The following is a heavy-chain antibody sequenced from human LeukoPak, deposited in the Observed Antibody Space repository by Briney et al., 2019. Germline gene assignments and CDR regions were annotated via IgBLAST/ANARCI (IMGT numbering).Heavy chain of an antibody. CDR2: ISAYNGNT. CDR1: GHTPTSYG. CDR3: ANRVGYGDYYGMDV. D-gene: IGHD5-24*01. V-gene: IGHV1-18*01. J-gene: IGHJ6*02. Sequence: ASVKVSCKASGHTPTSYGITWVRQAPGQGLEWMGWISAYNGNTKYAQRRQGRVTMTTDTTRGTAYMELRSLRSDDTAVYYCANRVGYGDYYGMDVWGQGATVTVS.